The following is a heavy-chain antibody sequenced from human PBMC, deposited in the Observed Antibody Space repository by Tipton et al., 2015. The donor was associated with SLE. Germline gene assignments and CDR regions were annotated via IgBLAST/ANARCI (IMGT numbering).Heavy chain of an antibody. CDR2: INIDGSST. D-gene: IGHD3-9*01. J-gene: IGHJ4*02. V-gene: IGHV3-74*01. CDR1: GFTFNKYW. CDR3: GRVGPDWAVDY. Sequence: SLRLSCAVSGFTFNKYWMHWVRQDAGKGLVWVSRINIDGSSTNYADSVRGRFTISRDNAKNTLYLQMNSLRAEDSAFYFCGRVGPDWAVDYWGQGALVTVSS.